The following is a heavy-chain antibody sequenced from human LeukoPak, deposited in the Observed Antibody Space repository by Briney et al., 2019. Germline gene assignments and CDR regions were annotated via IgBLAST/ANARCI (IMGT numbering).Heavy chain of an antibody. CDR2: IYYSGST. CDR3: AREGTSGYDWVSTWFDP. J-gene: IGHJ5*02. D-gene: IGHD5-12*01. V-gene: IGHV4-59*01. CDR1: GGSISSYY. Sequence: SETLSLTCTVSGGSISSYYWSWIRQPPGKGLEWIWYIYYSGSTNYNPSLKSRVTISVDTSKNQFSLKLSSVTAADTAVYYCAREGTSGYDWVSTWFDPWGQGTLVTVSS.